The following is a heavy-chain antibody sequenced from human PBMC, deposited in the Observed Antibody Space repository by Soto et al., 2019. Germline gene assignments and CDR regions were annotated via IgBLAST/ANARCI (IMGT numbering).Heavy chain of an antibody. CDR2: ISYDGSNK. CDR1: GFTFSSYG. J-gene: IGHJ4*02. D-gene: IGHD1-1*01. Sequence: GGSLRLSYAASGFTFSSYGMHWVRQAPGKGLEWVAVISYDGSNKYYADSVKGRFTISRDNSKNTLYLQMNSLRAEDTAVYYCAKSQDGYVDYFDYWGQGTLVTVSS. V-gene: IGHV3-30*18. CDR3: AKSQDGYVDYFDY.